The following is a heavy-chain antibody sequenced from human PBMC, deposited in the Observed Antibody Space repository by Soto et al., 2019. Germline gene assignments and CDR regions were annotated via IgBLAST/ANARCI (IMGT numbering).Heavy chain of an antibody. CDR1: GFPFNNYA. CDR3: AKEKIASTVADFFDY. D-gene: IGHD6-19*01. Sequence: GGSLSLSCEASGFPFNNYAMTWVRQPPGKGLQWVSTISGSGSSTFYADSVRGRFTISRDNSKNTLYLQMNSLRAEDTALYYCAKEKIASTVADFFDYWGQGTLVTVSS. J-gene: IGHJ4*02. CDR2: ISGSGSST. V-gene: IGHV3-23*01.